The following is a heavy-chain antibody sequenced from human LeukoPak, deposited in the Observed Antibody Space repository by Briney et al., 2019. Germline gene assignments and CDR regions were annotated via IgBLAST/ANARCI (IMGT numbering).Heavy chain of an antibody. D-gene: IGHD3-3*01. CDR3: ARDSRFLVLGYYYYGMDV. Sequence: PSETLSLTCAVYGGSFSGYYWSWIRQPPGKGLEWIGEINHSGSTNYNPSLKSRVTISVGTSKNQFSLKLSSVTAADTAVYYCARDSRFLVLGYYYYGMDVWGQGTTVTVSS. CDR2: INHSGST. J-gene: IGHJ6*02. CDR1: GGSFSGYY. V-gene: IGHV4-34*01.